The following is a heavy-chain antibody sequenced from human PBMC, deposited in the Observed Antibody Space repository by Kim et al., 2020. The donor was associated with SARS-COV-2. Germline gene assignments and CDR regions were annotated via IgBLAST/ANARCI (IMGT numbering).Heavy chain of an antibody. V-gene: IGHV3-33*01. D-gene: IGHD3-10*01. CDR2: IWYDGSNE. CDR1: GFTFSSYG. Sequence: GGSLRLSCAASGFTFSSYGMHWVRQAPGKGLEWVALIWYDGSNEYYADSVKGRFTISRDNSKNTLYLQMNSLRAEDTAVYYCARDSLYGSGNYFYFDYWG. CDR3: ARDSLYGSGNYFYFDY. J-gene: IGHJ4*01.